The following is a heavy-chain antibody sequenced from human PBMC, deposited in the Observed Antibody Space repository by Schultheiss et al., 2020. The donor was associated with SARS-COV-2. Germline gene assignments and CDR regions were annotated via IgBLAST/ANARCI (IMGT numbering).Heavy chain of an antibody. CDR1: GGSISSYY. CDR3: ARGGGGGYDLIYYYYYMDV. J-gene: IGHJ6*03. Sequence: GSLRLSCTVSGGSISSYYWSWIRQPPGKGLEWIGYIYYSGSTNYNPSLKSRVTISVDSSKNKFSLKLTSVTAADTAVYYCARGGGGGYDLIYYYYYMDVWGKGTTVTVSS. D-gene: IGHD5-12*01. CDR2: IYYSGST. V-gene: IGHV4-59*01.